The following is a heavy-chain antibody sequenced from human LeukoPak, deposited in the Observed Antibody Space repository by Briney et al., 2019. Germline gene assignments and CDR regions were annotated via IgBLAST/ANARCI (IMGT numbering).Heavy chain of an antibody. CDR3: AREIGYCSSTSCYETFDY. Sequence: PGGSLRLSCAAFGFTFSSYWMHWVRQAPGKGLVWVSRINSDGSSTSYADSVKGRFTISRDNAKNTLYLQMNSLRAEDTAVYYCAREIGYCSSTSCYETFDYWGQGTLVTVSS. J-gene: IGHJ4*02. CDR1: GFTFSSYW. CDR2: INSDGSST. D-gene: IGHD2-2*03. V-gene: IGHV3-74*01.